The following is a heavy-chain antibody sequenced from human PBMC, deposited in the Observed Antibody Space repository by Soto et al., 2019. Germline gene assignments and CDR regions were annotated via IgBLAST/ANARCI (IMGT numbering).Heavy chain of an antibody. CDR3: AGESCGTSSCSMETKYFGMDV. V-gene: IGHV4-34*01. D-gene: IGHD2-2*01. CDR2: IHHSGST. CDR1: RGSLSGYY. J-gene: IGHJ6*02. Sequence: SETLSLTCAVYRGSLSGYYWSWIRQSPGEGLEWIGEIHHSGSTNYNPSLKSRVTISADTSKNRLSLKLSSVTAADTAVYYCAGESCGTSSCSMETKYFGMDVWGQGTTVTVSS.